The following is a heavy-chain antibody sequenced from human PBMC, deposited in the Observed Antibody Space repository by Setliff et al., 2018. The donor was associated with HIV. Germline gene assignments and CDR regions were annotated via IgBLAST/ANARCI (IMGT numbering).Heavy chain of an antibody. D-gene: IGHD4-17*01. Sequence: GESLKISCTASGFTFGDYAMSWVRQAPGKGLEWVGFIRSKAYGGTTEYAASVKGRFTISRDDSKSIAYLQMNSLKTEDTAVYYCTRDHFTSGTTLWYWGQGTLVTVSS. J-gene: IGHJ4*02. CDR1: GFTFGDYA. V-gene: IGHV3-49*04. CDR2: IRSKAYGGTT. CDR3: TRDHFTSGTTLWY.